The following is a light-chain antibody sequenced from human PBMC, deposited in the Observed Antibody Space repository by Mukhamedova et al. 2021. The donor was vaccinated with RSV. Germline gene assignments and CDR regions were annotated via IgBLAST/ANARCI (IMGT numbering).Light chain of an antibody. Sequence: GERATLSCRASQSVSSNLAWYQQKPGQAPRLLIYGASTRATGIPARFSGSGSGTEFTLTISSMQSEDFAVYYCQHYNDWPPLTFG. J-gene: IGKJ4*01. CDR2: GAS. CDR3: QHYNDWPPLT. CDR1: QSVSSN. V-gene: IGKV3-15*01.